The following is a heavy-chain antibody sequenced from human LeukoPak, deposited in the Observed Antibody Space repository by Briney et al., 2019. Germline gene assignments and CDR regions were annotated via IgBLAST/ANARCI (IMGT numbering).Heavy chain of an antibody. CDR2: ISAYNGNT. CDR1: GYTFTSYG. CDR3: ARDWDQLIRAKGGPPRYFYFMDV. D-gene: IGHD3-9*01. V-gene: IGHV1-18*01. J-gene: IGHJ6*03. Sequence: ASVKVSCKASGYTFTSYGISWVRQAPGQGLEWMGWISAYNGNTNYAQKLQGRVTMTTDTSTSTAYMELRSLRSDDTAVYYCARDWDQLIRAKGGPPRYFYFMDVWGKGTSVIVSS.